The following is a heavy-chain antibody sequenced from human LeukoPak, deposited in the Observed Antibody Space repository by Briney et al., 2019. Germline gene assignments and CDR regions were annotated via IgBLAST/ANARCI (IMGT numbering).Heavy chain of an antibody. Sequence: SVKVSCKASGGTFSSYAISWVRQAPGQGLEWMGGIIPIFGTANYAQKFQGRVTITAGESTSTAYMELSSLRSEDTAVYYCARVRRYFYYGMDVWGQGTTVTVSS. V-gene: IGHV1-69*13. J-gene: IGHJ6*02. CDR2: IIPIFGTA. CDR1: GGTFSSYA. CDR3: ARVRRYFYYGMDV.